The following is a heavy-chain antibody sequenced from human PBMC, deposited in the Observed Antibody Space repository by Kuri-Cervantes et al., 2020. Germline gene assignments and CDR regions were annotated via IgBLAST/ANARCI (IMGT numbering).Heavy chain of an antibody. V-gene: IGHV3-30*03. CDR3: ARGAVAGTINWFDP. CDR1: GLTLSNYG. J-gene: IGHJ5*02. CDR2: ISYDGSKT. Sequence: GGSLRLSCAASGLTLSNYGMHWVRQAPGKGLEWVATISYDGSKTYYGNSVKGRFTISRDNSKNTQYLQMNRLRSEDTAVYYCARGAVAGTINWFDPWGQGTLVTVSS. D-gene: IGHD6-19*01.